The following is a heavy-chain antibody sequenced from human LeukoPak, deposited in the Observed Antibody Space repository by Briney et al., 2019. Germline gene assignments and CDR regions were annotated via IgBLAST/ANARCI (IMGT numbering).Heavy chain of an antibody. CDR1: GFTFSSHG. CDR2: MTFDGSNK. D-gene: IGHD2-2*01. J-gene: IGHJ4*02. Sequence: GRSLRLSCAASGFTFSSHGMHWVRQAPGKGLEWVATMTFDGSNKYCADSVKGRFTVSRDNSQNTLYLQMNSLRAEDTALYYCARGSDCGSTSCYGLFDYWGQGTLVTVSS. V-gene: IGHV3-33*01. CDR3: ARGSDCGSTSCYGLFDY.